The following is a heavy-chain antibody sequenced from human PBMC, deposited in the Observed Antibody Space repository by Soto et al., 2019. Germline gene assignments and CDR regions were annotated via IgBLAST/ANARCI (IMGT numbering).Heavy chain of an antibody. V-gene: IGHV1-58*01. CDR1: GFTFTSSA. CDR2: IVVGSGNT. CDR3: ARGWNPYYYMDV. Sequence: SVKVSCKASGFTFTSSAVQWVRQARGQRLEWIGWIVVGSGNTNYAQKLQGRVTMTTDTSTSTAYMELRSLRSDDTAVYYCARGWNPYYYMDVWGKGTTVTVSS. D-gene: IGHD1-1*01. J-gene: IGHJ6*03.